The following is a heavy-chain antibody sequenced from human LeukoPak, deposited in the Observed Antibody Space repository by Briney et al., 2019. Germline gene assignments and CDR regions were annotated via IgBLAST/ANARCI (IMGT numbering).Heavy chain of an antibody. D-gene: IGHD3-3*01. CDR2: IYYSGST. V-gene: IGHV4-39*01. CDR3: ARAIPPAWSGYSKSFDY. CDR1: GGSISSSSYY. Sequence: PSETLSLTCTVSGGSISSSSYYWGWIRQPPGKGLEWIGSIYYSGSTYYNPSLKSRVTISVDTSKNQFSLKLNSVTAADTAVYYCARAIPPAWSGYSKSFDYWGQGTLVTVSS. J-gene: IGHJ4*02.